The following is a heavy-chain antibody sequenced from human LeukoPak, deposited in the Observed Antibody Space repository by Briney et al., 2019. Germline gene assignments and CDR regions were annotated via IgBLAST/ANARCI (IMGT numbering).Heavy chain of an antibody. V-gene: IGHV4-59*10. Sequence: KSSETLSLTCAVYGGSFSGYYWSWIRQPPGKGLEWIGRIYTSGSTNYNPSLKSRVTISVDTSKNQFSLKLSSVTAADTAVYYCAGAHVGDVVVLTWGQGTLVTVSS. CDR3: AGAHVGDVVVLT. CDR1: GGSFSGYY. D-gene: IGHD3-16*01. J-gene: IGHJ5*02. CDR2: IYTSGST.